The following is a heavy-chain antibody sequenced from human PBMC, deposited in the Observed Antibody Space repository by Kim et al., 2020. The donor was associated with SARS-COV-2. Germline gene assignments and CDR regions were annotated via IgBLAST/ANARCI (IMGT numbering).Heavy chain of an antibody. CDR1: GGSFSGYY. J-gene: IGHJ5*02. CDR3: ARGLRWELLRRWFDP. Sequence: SETLSLTCAVYGGSFSGYYWSWIRQPPGKGLEWIGEINHSGSTNYNPSLKSRVTISVDTSKNQFSLKLSSVTAADTAVYYCARGLRWELLRRWFDPWGQGTLVTVSS. V-gene: IGHV4-34*01. CDR2: INHSGST. D-gene: IGHD1-26*01.